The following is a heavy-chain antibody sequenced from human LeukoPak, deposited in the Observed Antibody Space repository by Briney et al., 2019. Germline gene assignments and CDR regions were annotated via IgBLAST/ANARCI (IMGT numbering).Heavy chain of an antibody. CDR1: GESSFSSYY. Sequence: PSETLSLTCAVSGESSFSSYYWSWIRQPPGGALEWIGEINHSGYTNYNPSLKSRVTLSIDTSKHQFSLRLNSVTAADTAVYYCSRQVVGNDYWGQGTLVTVSS. J-gene: IGHJ4*02. V-gene: IGHV4-34*01. D-gene: IGHD3-22*01. CDR2: INHSGYT. CDR3: SRQVVGNDY.